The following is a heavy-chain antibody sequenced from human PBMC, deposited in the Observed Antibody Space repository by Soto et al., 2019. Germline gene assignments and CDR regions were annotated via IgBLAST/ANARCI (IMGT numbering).Heavy chain of an antibody. Sequence: LRLSCSASGFTFSSYGMHWVRQAPGKGLEWVAVISYDGSNKYYADSVKGRFTISRDNSKNTLYLQMNSLRAEDTAVYYCAKDSGSYYEYYYYGMDVWGQGTTVTVSS. D-gene: IGHD1-26*01. CDR2: ISYDGSNK. CDR3: AKDSGSYYEYYYYGMDV. V-gene: IGHV3-30*18. J-gene: IGHJ6*02. CDR1: GFTFSSYG.